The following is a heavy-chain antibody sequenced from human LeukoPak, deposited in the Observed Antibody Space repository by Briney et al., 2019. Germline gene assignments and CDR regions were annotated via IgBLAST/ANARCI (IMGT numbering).Heavy chain of an antibody. J-gene: IGHJ5*02. CDR3: AREIRYYYDSSGPKGNWFDP. CDR1: GFTFSSYA. CDR2: ISYDRSNK. V-gene: IGHV3-30*14. Sequence: GGSLRLSCAASGFTFSSYAMHWVRQAPGKVLEWVAVISYDRSNKYYADSVKGRFTISRDNSKNTLYLQMNSLRAEDTAVYYCAREIRYYYDSSGPKGNWFDPWVQGTLVTVSS. D-gene: IGHD3-22*01.